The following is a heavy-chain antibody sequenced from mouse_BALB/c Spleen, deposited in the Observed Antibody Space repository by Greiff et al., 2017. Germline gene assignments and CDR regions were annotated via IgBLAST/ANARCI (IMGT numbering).Heavy chain of an antibody. D-gene: IGHD1-1*01. V-gene: IGHV5-17*02. CDR3: ARSAGPTTVVPIDY. Sequence: EVQVVESGGGLVQPGGSRKLSCAASGFTFSSFGMHWVRQAPEKGLEWVAYISSGSSTIYYADTVKGRFTITRDNPKNTLFLQMTSLRSEDTAMYYCARSAGPTTVVPIDYWGQGTTLTVSS. CDR2: ISSGSSTI. CDR1: GFTFSSFG. J-gene: IGHJ2*01.